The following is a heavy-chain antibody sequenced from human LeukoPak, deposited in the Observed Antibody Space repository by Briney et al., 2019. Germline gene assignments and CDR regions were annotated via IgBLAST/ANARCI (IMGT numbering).Heavy chain of an antibody. CDR1: GFTFSDYY. D-gene: IGHD3-22*01. Sequence: GGSLRLSCAASGFTFSDYYMSWVRQAPGKGLEWVAVISYDGSNKYYIDSVKGRFTISRDNSKNTLYLQMNSLRAEDTAVYYCAKEYYYDSSGYSDAFDIWGQGTMVTVSS. J-gene: IGHJ3*02. V-gene: IGHV3-30*18. CDR3: AKEYYYDSSGYSDAFDI. CDR2: ISYDGSNK.